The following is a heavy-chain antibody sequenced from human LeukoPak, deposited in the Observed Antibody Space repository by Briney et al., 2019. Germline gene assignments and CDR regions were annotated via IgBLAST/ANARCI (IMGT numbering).Heavy chain of an antibody. CDR3: ARDRSSGSYYDATDAFDI. CDR2: INPNSGGT. J-gene: IGHJ3*02. V-gene: IGHV1-2*04. D-gene: IGHD1-26*01. Sequence: ASVKVPCKASGYTFTGYYMHWVRQAPGQGLEWMGWINPNSGGTNYAQKFQGWVTMTRDTSISTAYMELSRLRSDGTAVYYCARDRSSGSYYDATDAFDIWGQGTMVTVSS. CDR1: GYTFTGYY.